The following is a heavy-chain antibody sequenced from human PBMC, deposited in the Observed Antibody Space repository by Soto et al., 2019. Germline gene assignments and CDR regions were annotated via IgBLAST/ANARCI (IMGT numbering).Heavy chain of an antibody. V-gene: IGHV3-23*01. CDR3: AKEVSLYYDILTGYYYYYGMDV. CDR1: GFTFSSYA. D-gene: IGHD3-9*01. J-gene: IGHJ6*02. CDR2: ISGSGGST. Sequence: GGSLRLSCAASGFTFSSYAMSWVRQAPGKGLEWVSAISGSGGSTYYTDSMKGRFIISRDNSKNTLYLQMNSLRAEDTAVYYCAKEVSLYYDILTGYYYYYGMDVWGQGTTVTVSS.